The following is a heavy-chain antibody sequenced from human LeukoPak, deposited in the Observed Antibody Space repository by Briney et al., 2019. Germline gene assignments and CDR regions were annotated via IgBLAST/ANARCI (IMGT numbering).Heavy chain of an antibody. CDR2: IRYDGSNK. CDR1: GFTFSSYG. J-gene: IGHJ4*02. Sequence: GGSLRLSCAASGFTFSSYGMHWVRQAPGKGLEWVAFIRYDGSNKYYADSVKGRFTISRDNSKNTLYLQMNSLRAEDMAVYYCAKGPRTVRFGDRHKGMFDYWGQGTLVTVSS. V-gene: IGHV3-30*02. D-gene: IGHD3-10*01. CDR3: AKGPRTVRFGDRHKGMFDY.